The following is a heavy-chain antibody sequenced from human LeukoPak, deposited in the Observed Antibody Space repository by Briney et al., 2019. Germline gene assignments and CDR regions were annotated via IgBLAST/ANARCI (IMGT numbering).Heavy chain of an antibody. CDR2: ITNSNSTI. CDR1: GFTFSSYS. CDR3: ARDYIVPRAAIVTEY. J-gene: IGHJ4*02. Sequence: GGSLRLSCAASGFTFSSYSMNWVRQAPGKGLGWVAHITNSNSTIYYADSVKGRFTISRDNSKNTLYLQMNSLRAEDTAVYYCARDYIVPRAAIVTEYWAQGTLVTVSS. V-gene: IGHV3-48*01. D-gene: IGHD6-13*01.